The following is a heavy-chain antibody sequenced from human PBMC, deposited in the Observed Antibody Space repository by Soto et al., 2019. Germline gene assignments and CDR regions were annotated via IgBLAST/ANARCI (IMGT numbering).Heavy chain of an antibody. Sequence: QVQLQESGPGLVKPSGTLSLTCAVSGGSISSSKWWSWVRQPPGKRLEWIGEIYHSGSTNYNPSLKSRVTISVDKSKNQFFLKLSSVTAADTAVYYCASREYTSSSNWFDPWGQGTLVSVSS. V-gene: IGHV4-4*02. CDR2: IYHSGST. D-gene: IGHD6-6*01. CDR1: GGSISSSKW. CDR3: ASREYTSSSNWFDP. J-gene: IGHJ5*02.